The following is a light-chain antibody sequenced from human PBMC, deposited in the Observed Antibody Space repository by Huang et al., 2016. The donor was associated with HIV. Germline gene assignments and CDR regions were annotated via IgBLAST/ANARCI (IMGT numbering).Light chain of an antibody. CDR1: RSVSTN. CDR3: HQYNNWLLS. J-gene: IGKJ4*01. Sequence: EIVLTQSPATLSVSPGQRVTLSCRANRSVSTNLAWYQQSHGQAPRLLIYGSSTRAPGIPARFSGSGSGTDFSLTSSSLQSEDFALHYCHQYNNWLLSFGGGTRV. V-gene: IGKV3-15*01. CDR2: GSS.